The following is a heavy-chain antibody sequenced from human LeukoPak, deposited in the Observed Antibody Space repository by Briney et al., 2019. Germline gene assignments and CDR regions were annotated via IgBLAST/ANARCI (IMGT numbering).Heavy chain of an antibody. D-gene: IGHD5-18*01. CDR2: VSTFNGHT. V-gene: IGHV1-18*01. J-gene: IGHJ6*03. CDR1: GYTFTTYG. CDR3: ARVDTVNYYYYMDV. Sequence: ASVKVSCKASGYTFTTYGISWVRQAPGHGLEWMGWVSTFNGHTNYAQSRQDRVTMTTDTSTSTVYMELSSLISDDTAVYYCARVDTVNYYYYMDVWGKGTPVTVSS.